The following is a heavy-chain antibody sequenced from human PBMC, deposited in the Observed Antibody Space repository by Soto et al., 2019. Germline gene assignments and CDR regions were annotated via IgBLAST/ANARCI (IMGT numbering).Heavy chain of an antibody. CDR2: INHSGST. Sequence: PSETLSLTCAVYGGSFSGYYWSWIRQPPGKGLEWIGEINHSGSTNYNPSLKSRVTISVDTSKNQFSLKLSSVTAADTAVYYCARLPYDFWSGYYRDNYYYYGMDVWGQGTTVTVS. J-gene: IGHJ6*02. CDR3: ARLPYDFWSGYYRDNYYYYGMDV. CDR1: GGSFSGYY. D-gene: IGHD3-3*01. V-gene: IGHV4-34*01.